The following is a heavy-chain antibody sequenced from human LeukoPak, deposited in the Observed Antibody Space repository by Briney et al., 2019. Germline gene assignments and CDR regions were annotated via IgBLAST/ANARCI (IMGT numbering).Heavy chain of an antibody. CDR2: IIPIFGTA. CDR3: ADYSKGAFDI. J-gene: IGHJ3*02. D-gene: IGHD6-13*01. CDR1: GGTFSSYA. Sequence: GASVKVSCKASGGTFSSYAISWVRQAPGQGLEWMGGIIPIFGTANYAQKFQGRVTITADESTSTAYMELSSLRSEDTAVYYCADYSKGAFDIWGQGTMVTVSS. V-gene: IGHV1-69*13.